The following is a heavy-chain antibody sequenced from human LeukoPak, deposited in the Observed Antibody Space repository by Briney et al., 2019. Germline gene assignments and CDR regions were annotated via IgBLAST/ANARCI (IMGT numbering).Heavy chain of an antibody. CDR3: ARANSVLMVYASTLDY. CDR2: ISYDGSNK. CDR1: GFTFSSYA. D-gene: IGHD2-8*01. J-gene: IGHJ4*02. V-gene: IGHV3-30-3*01. Sequence: GRSLRLSCAASGFTFSSYAMHWVRQAPGKGLEWVAVISYDGSNKYYADSVKGRFTISRDNSKNTLYLQMNSLRAEDTAVYYCARANSVLMVYASTLDYWGQGTLVTVSS.